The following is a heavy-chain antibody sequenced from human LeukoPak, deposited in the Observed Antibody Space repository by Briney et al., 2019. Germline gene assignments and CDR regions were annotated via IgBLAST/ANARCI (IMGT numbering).Heavy chain of an antibody. CDR2: IYYSGST. CDR1: GGSISSYY. Sequence: PSETLSLTCTVSGGSISSYYWSWIRQPPGMGLEWIGYIYYSGSTNYNPSLKSRVTISVDTSKNQFSLKLSSVTAADTAVYYCARRRSIAARPPRLHRGWFDPWGQGTLVTVSS. J-gene: IGHJ5*02. CDR3: ARRRSIAARPPRLHRGWFDP. V-gene: IGHV4-59*12. D-gene: IGHD6-6*01.